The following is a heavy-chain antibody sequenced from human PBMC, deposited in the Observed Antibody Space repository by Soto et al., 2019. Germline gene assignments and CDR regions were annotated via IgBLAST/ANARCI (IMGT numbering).Heavy chain of an antibody. J-gene: IGHJ4*02. CDR3: AISWIHLQFFRY. D-gene: IGHD5-18*01. CDR2: INAGDGDT. V-gene: IGHV1-3*01. CDR1: GYTFARYA. Sequence: GASVKVSCKASGYTFARYAMHWVRQAPGQRLEWMGWINAGDGDTKYSQKFQGRVTITRDTSASTAYMELNSLKSEDTAIYYCAISWIHLQFFRYWGQGTPVTSPQ.